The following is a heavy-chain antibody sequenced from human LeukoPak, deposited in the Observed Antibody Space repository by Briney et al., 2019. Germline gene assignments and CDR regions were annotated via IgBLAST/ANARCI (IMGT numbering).Heavy chain of an antibody. CDR3: ARGMDTAMLDY. J-gene: IGHJ4*02. CDR2: INTNTENP. V-gene: IGHV7-4-1*02. D-gene: IGHD5-18*01. Sequence: GASVKVSCKGSGYTFTSYAINWVRQAPGQGLEWMGWINTNTENPTYAQGFTGRFVFSLDTSVSTAYLQISSLKAEDTAVCYCARGMDTAMLDYWGQGTLVTVSS. CDR1: GYTFTSYA.